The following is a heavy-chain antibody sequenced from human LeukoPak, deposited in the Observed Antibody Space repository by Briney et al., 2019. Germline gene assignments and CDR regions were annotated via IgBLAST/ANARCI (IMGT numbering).Heavy chain of an antibody. Sequence: ASVKVSCTVYGYTLTELSMHWVRQAPGKGLEWMGGFDPEDGETIYAQKFQGRVTMTEDTSTDTAYMELSSLRSEDTAVYYWATDHWFGDYWGQGTLVTVSS. CDR2: FDPEDGET. D-gene: IGHD3-9*01. J-gene: IGHJ4*02. V-gene: IGHV1-24*01. CDR3: ATDHWFGDY. CDR1: GYTLTELS.